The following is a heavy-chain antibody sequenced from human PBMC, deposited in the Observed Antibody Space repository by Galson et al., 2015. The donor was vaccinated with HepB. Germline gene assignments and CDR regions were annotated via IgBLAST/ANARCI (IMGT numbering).Heavy chain of an antibody. CDR3: AKVANFLTGYYSSFDY. CDR2: ISAGDGST. J-gene: IGHJ4*02. CDR1: GFTFTKYA. D-gene: IGHD3/OR15-3a*01. V-gene: IGHV3-23*01. Sequence: SLRLSCAASGFTFTKYAMSWVRQAPGQGLEWVSGISAGDGSTYYADSVKGRFIISRDDSKDTLYLQMNSLRAEDTAVYYCAKVANFLTGYYSSFDYWGQGTLVTVSS.